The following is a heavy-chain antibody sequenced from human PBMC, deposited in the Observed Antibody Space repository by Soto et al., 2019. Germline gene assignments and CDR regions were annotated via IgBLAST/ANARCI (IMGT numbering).Heavy chain of an antibody. D-gene: IGHD6-25*01. CDR1: GFSFSSYA. Sequence: EEQLVESGGGLVKPGGSLSLPCAASGFSFSSYAMNWVRQAPGKGLECVASISSTSSFIYYADSVRGRFTISRDNAKKSLSLAMNSLRDDDTAVYYCVRGRGPAAGNYGMDVWGQGTTVIVSS. J-gene: IGHJ6*02. CDR3: VRGRGPAAGNYGMDV. CDR2: ISSTSSFI. V-gene: IGHV3-21*01.